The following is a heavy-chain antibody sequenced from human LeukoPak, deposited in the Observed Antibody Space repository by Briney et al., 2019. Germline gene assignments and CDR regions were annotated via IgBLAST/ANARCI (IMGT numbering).Heavy chain of an antibody. Sequence: GASVKVSCKASGYTFTSYDINWVRQATGQGLEWMGWMNPNSGNTGYAQKFQGRVTMTRDTSTSTVYMELSSLRSEDTAVYYCARGFIPVLLWFGASSEIFDYWGQGTLVTVSS. CDR2: MNPNSGNT. D-gene: IGHD3-10*01. CDR3: ARGFIPVLLWFGASSEIFDY. V-gene: IGHV1-8*01. J-gene: IGHJ4*02. CDR1: GYTFTSYD.